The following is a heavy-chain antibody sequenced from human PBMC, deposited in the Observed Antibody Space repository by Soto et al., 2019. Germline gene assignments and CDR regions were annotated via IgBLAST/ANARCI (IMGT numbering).Heavy chain of an antibody. CDR1: GFTFSDYY. J-gene: IGHJ4*02. CDR3: ARSPTSVEVDIVVVVAAFFDY. CDR2: ISSSGSTI. V-gene: IGHV3-11*01. D-gene: IGHD2-15*01. Sequence: GGSLRLSCAASGFTFSDYYMSWIRQAPGKGLEWVSYISSSGSTIYYADSVKGRFTISRDNAKNSLYLQMNSLRAEDTAVYYCARSPTSVEVDIVVVVAAFFDYWGQGTLVTVSS.